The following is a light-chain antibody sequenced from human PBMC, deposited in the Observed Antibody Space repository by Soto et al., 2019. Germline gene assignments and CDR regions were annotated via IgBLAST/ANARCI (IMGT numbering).Light chain of an antibody. V-gene: IGKV3-20*01. Sequence: DIVLTQSPGTLSLSPGERAALSCRASQSASSSYLAWYQQKPGQAPRLLIYGASNRATGIPDRFSGSGSGTDFTLTISRLEPEDFAVYYCEYYGSSITFGGGTKVDI. CDR2: GAS. CDR3: EYYGSSIT. J-gene: IGKJ4*01. CDR1: QSASSSY.